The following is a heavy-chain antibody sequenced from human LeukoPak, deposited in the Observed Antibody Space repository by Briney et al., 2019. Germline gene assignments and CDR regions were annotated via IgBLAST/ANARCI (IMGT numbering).Heavy chain of an antibody. J-gene: IGHJ3*02. V-gene: IGHV3-48*02. CDR2: ISSSSSTI. CDR3: ARDPTVNYGSDAFDI. Sequence: PGRSLRLSCTASGFTLSSFGMHWVRQAPGKGLEWVSYISSSSSTIYYADSVKGRFTISRDNAKNSLYLQMNSLRDEDTAVYYCARDPTVNYGSDAFDIWGQGTMVTVSS. CDR1: GFTLSSFG. D-gene: IGHD3-10*01.